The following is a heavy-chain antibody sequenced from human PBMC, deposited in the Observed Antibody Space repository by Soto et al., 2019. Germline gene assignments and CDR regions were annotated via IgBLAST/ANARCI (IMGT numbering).Heavy chain of an antibody. CDR2: VYYRGRS. CDR3: ARHGRSGWYSSYQDNWFDP. D-gene: IGHD6-19*01. V-gene: IGHV4-39*01. J-gene: IGHJ5*02. Sequence: SETLCLTCAVYDRAFRSYPWGLIRQSPGKGLEWIGSVYYRGRSYYKSSLKSRVTISVDTSKNQFSLKLSSVTAADTAVYYCARHGRSGWYSSYQDNWFDPWAQGTVVTIS. CDR1: DRAFRSYP.